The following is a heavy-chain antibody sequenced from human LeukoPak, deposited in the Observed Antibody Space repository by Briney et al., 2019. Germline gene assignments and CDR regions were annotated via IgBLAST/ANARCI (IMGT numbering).Heavy chain of an antibody. CDR3: AKAGWDSPRTTLSFDY. J-gene: IGHJ4*02. CDR1: GITLSNYW. CDR2: IKTDGTFS. Sequence: GGSLRLSCTASGITLSNYWIHWVRQAPGKGPVWVSGIKTDGTFSTYADSVRGRFTISRDNAKNTVSLQMNSLRAEDTAVYYCAKAGWDSPRTTLSFDYWGQGTLVTVSS. V-gene: IGHV3-74*01. D-gene: IGHD4-17*01.